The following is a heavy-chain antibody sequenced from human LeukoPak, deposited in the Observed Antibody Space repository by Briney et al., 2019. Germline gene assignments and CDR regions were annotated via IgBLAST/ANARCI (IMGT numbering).Heavy chain of an antibody. CDR2: IKPDGSEK. Sequence: GGSLRLSCAASGFTFSQYWMSWVRQAPGKGLEWVANIKPDGSEKHYVDSVKGRFSISRDNTKNSLFLQISSLRAEDTAVYYCARRGSPGHFDYWGRGTLVTVSS. CDR3: ARRGSPGHFDY. J-gene: IGHJ4*02. V-gene: IGHV3-7*01. CDR1: GFTFSQYW. D-gene: IGHD1-26*01.